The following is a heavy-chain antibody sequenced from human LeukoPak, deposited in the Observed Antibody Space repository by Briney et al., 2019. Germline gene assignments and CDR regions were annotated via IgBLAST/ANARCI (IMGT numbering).Heavy chain of an antibody. Sequence: GGSLTLSCAPSGFTFSSYGMHGVRQAPGKGLEWVAFIRYDGSNKYYADSVKGPFTISGDNSKNTLYLQMNSLRAEDTAVYYCAKDEMATSPFDYWGQGTLVTVSS. J-gene: IGHJ4*02. CDR2: IRYDGSNK. CDR3: AKDEMATSPFDY. D-gene: IGHD5-24*01. CDR1: GFTFSSYG. V-gene: IGHV3-30*02.